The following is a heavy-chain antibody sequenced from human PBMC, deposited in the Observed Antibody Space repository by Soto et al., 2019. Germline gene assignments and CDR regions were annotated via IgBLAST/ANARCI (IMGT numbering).Heavy chain of an antibody. D-gene: IGHD3-3*01. CDR3: ARGGYTIFGVVPYGMDV. CDR2: ISYDGSNK. CDR1: GFTFSSYA. Sequence: GGSLRLSCAASGFTFSSYAMHWVRQAPGKGLEWVAVISYDGSNKYYADSVKGRFTISRDNSKNTLYLQMNSLRAEDTAVYYCARGGYTIFGVVPYGMDVWGQGTTVTVSS. J-gene: IGHJ6*02. V-gene: IGHV3-30-3*01.